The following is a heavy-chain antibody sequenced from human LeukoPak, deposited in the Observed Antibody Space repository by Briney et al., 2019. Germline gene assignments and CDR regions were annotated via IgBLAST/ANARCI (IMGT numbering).Heavy chain of an antibody. J-gene: IGHJ4*02. CDR3: ASRPYDSSGYYVDY. V-gene: IGHV3-66*01. Sequence: GGSLRLSCAASGFSVSSNYMTWVRQAPGKGLEWVSIIHGDGNTYYADSVKGRFTISRDNSKNTLYLQMNSLRAEDTAVYYCASRPYDSSGYYVDYWGQGTLVTVSS. CDR2: IHGDGNT. CDR1: GFSVSSNY. D-gene: IGHD3-22*01.